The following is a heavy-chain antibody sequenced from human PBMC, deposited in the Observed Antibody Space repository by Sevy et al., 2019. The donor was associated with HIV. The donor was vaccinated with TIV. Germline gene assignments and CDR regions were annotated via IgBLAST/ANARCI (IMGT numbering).Heavy chain of an antibody. J-gene: IGHJ5*02. V-gene: IGHV4-38-2*01. CDR1: GYSISSGYY. D-gene: IGHD6-19*01. CDR2: IYHSGST. Sequence: SETLSLTCAVSGYSISSGYYWGWIRQPPGKGLEWIGSIYHSGSTYYNPSLKSRVTISVDTSKNQFSLKLSSVTAADTAVYYCARVNPGSSGWPNWFDPWGHGTLVTVSS. CDR3: ARVNPGSSGWPNWFDP.